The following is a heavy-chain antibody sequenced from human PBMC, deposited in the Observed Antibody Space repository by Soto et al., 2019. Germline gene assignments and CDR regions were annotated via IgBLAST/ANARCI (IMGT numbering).Heavy chain of an antibody. CDR3: AGDKDTAMGPYGMDV. CDR2: SYYSGST. J-gene: IGHJ6*02. D-gene: IGHD5-18*01. Sequence: QVQLQESGPGLVKPSETLSLTYTVSGGSVSSGSYYWSWIRQPPGKGLERVEYSYYSGSTNYNPSLKSRVTISVDTSKNQFSLKLSSVTAADTAVYYWAGDKDTAMGPYGMDVWGQGTTVTVSS. CDR1: GGSVSSGSYY. V-gene: IGHV4-61*01.